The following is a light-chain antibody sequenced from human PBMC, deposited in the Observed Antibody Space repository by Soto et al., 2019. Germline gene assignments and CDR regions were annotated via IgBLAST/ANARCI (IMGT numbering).Light chain of an antibody. CDR1: SSDVGYNY. CDR3: SSYTSSSALV. V-gene: IGLV2-14*01. CDR2: DVI. Sequence: QSVLIQPASVSGSPGQSITISCSGTSSDVGYNYVSWYQQHPGKAPKVMIYDVIHRPSGVSNRFSGSKSGTTASLTISGLQAEDEADYFCSSYTSSSALVFGTGTKLTVL. J-gene: IGLJ1*01.